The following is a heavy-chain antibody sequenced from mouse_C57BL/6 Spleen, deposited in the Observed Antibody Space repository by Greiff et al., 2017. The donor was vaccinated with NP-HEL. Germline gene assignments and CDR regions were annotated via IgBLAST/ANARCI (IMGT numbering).Heavy chain of an antibody. CDR3: TIYYDYPWYFDV. CDR1: GFTFSDAW. D-gene: IGHD2-4*01. V-gene: IGHV6-6*01. Sequence: EVMLVESGGGLVQPGGSMKLSCAASGFTFSDAWMDWVRQSPEKGLEWVAEIRNKANNHATYYAESVKGRFTISRDDSKSSVYLQMNSLRAEDTGIYYCTIYYDYPWYFDVWGTGTTVTVSS. CDR2: IRNKANNHAT. J-gene: IGHJ1*03.